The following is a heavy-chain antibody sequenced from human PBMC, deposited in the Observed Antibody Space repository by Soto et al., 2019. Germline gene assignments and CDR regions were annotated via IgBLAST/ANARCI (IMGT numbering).Heavy chain of an antibody. J-gene: IGHJ4*02. CDR1: GGSISSSSYY. D-gene: IGHD3-9*01. V-gene: IGHV4-39*01. CDR2: IYYSGGT. CDR3: ARLRYDTNFDY. Sequence: PSETLSLTCTVSGGSISSSSYYWGWIRQPPGKGLEWIGSIYYSGGTYYNPSLKSRVTISVDTSKNQFSLKLSSVTAADTAVYYCARLRYDTNFDYWGQGTLVTVS.